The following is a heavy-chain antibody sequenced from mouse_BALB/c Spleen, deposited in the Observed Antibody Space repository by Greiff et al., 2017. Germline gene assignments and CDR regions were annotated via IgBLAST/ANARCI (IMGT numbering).Heavy chain of an antibody. V-gene: IGHV4-2*02. CDR3: ARLGAGVSMDY. Sequence: EVKVIESGGGLVQPGGSLNLSCAASGFDFSRYWMSWARQTPGKGQEWIGEINPGSSTINYTPSLKDKFSISRDNAKNTLYLQMSKVRSEDTALYYCARLGAGVSMDYWGQGTSVTVSS. CDR1: GFDFSRYW. CDR2: INPGSSTI. D-gene: IGHD3-3*01. J-gene: IGHJ4*01.